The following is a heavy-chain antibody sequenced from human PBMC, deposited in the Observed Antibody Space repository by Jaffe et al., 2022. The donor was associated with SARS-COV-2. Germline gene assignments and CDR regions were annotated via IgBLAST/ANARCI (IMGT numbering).Heavy chain of an antibody. CDR3: ARHYGTLPFDY. CDR2: VYYSGST. CDR1: GGSVSSTSYY. J-gene: IGHJ4*02. Sequence: QLQLQESGPGLVKPSETLSLTCTVSGGSVSSTSYYWGWIRQPPGKGLEWIGSVYYSGSTYYNPSLKSRVTISGDTSKNQFSLKLNSVTAADTAVYYCARHYGTLPFDYWGQGALVTVSS. D-gene: IGHD3-16*01. V-gene: IGHV4-39*01.